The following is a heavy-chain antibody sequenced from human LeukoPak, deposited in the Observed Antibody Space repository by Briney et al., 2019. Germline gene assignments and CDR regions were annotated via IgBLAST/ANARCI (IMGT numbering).Heavy chain of an antibody. CDR2: IRYDGSNQ. D-gene: IGHD1-26*01. CDR3: AKEGGGSYPFDY. Sequence: GGSLRLSCAASGFIFSNYGMHWVRQAPGKGLEWVAFIRYDGSNQYYADSVKGRFTISRDNSKNTLYLQMNSLRAEDTAVYYCAKEGGGSYPFDYWGQGTLVTVSS. J-gene: IGHJ4*02. V-gene: IGHV3-30*02. CDR1: GFIFSNYG.